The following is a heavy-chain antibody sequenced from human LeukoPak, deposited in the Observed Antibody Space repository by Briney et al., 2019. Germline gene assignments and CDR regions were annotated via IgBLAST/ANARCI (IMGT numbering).Heavy chain of an antibody. Sequence: GGSLRLSCAASGFILNDYGMHWVRQAPGKGLEWVSYISSSSSTIYYADSVKGRFTISRDNAKNSLYLQMNSLRDEDTAVYYCARDRYYYYYGMDVWGQGTTVTVSS. CDR3: ARDRYYYYYGMDV. CDR1: GFILNDYG. CDR2: ISSSSSTI. J-gene: IGHJ6*02. V-gene: IGHV3-48*02.